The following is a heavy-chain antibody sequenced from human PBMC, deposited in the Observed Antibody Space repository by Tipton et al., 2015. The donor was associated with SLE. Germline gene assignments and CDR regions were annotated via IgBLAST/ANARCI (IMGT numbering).Heavy chain of an antibody. CDR3: ARDGGYSPYDPNDY. CDR1: GFTFGDFY. J-gene: IGHJ4*02. V-gene: IGHV3-11*01. Sequence: SLRLSCAASGFTFGDFYMSWIRQAPGKGLEWLSTISSGAITIYYADSVKDRFSISRDNAQSSVYLQLDSLRPEDTAIYYCARDGGYSPYDPNDYWGQGTLVTVSS. CDR2: ISSGAITI. D-gene: IGHD5-12*01.